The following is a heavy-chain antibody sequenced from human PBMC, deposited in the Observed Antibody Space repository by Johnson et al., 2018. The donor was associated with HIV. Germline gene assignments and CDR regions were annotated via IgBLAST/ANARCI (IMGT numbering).Heavy chain of an antibody. CDR1: GFSFDDYD. Sequence: VQLVESGGGVVRPGGSLRLSCAASGFSFDDYDMSWVRQAPGMGLEWVSGINWNGGSTGYADSVKGRFTISRDNAKNSLYLQMNSLRAEDTALYYCARNTRITIFGVVIRHDACDIWGQGTMVTVSS. D-gene: IGHD3-3*01. V-gene: IGHV3-20*04. J-gene: IGHJ3*02. CDR2: INWNGGST. CDR3: ARNTRITIFGVVIRHDACDI.